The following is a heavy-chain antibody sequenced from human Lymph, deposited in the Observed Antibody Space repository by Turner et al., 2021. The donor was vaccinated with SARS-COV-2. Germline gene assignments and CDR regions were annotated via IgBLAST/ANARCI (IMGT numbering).Heavy chain of an antibody. D-gene: IGHD7-27*01. Sequence: EVQLVESGGGLVKPGRSLRRSCAASGFTSSSCSMNWVRQAPGKGLGWVSSITSSSSYRYYTDSVKCRFTITRDNAKKSRYLQMNSRRAEDTAVYYCARGGRPPWQGLGLGNFDYWGQGTLVTVSS. CDR1: GFTSSSCS. CDR2: ITSSSSYR. V-gene: IGHV3-21*01. J-gene: IGHJ4*02. CDR3: ARGGRPPWQGLGLGNFDY.